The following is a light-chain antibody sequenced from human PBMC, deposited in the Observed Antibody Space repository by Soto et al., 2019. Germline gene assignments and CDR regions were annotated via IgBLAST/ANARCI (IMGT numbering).Light chain of an antibody. CDR1: HNIVNY. Sequence: DIQMTQSPSSLSASVGDRVSITCRASHNIVNYLNWYQRKPGRAPKLLIYAASTLQTGVPSRFSGSGSGTEFTLTISSLQPEDFATFYCQQSYSVPLTFGGGTKVEIK. CDR2: AAS. V-gene: IGKV1-39*01. CDR3: QQSYSVPLT. J-gene: IGKJ4*01.